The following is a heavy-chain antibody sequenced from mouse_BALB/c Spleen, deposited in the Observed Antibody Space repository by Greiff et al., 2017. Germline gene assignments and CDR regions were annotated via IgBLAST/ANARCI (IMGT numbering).Heavy chain of an antibody. CDR3: VRSRRGYYYAMDY. CDR2: IRSKSNNYAT. J-gene: IGHJ4*01. Sequence: DVKLVESGGGLVQPKGSLKLSCAASGFTFNTYAMNWVRQAPGKGLEWVARIRSKSNNYATYYADSVKDRFTISRDDSQSMLYLQMNNLKTEDTAMYYCVRSRRGYYYAMDYWGQGTSVTVSS. CDR1: GFTFNTYA. V-gene: IGHV10-1*02.